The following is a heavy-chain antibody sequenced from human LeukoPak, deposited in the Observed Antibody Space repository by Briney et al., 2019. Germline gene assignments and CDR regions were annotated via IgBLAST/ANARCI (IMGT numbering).Heavy chain of an antibody. CDR2: IYYSGST. D-gene: IGHD4-23*01. V-gene: IGHV4-39*01. CDR1: GGSISSSSYY. CDR3: ASRTPYDSSLDY. Sequence: SETLSLTCTVSGGSISSSSYYWGWIRQPPGKGLEWIGSIYYSGSTYYNPSLTSRVTISVDTSKNQFSLKLSSVTAADTAVYYCASRTPYDSSLDYWGQGTLVTVSS. J-gene: IGHJ4*02.